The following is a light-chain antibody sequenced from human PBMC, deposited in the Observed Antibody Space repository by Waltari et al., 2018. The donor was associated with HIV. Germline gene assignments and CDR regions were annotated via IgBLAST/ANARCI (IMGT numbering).Light chain of an antibody. CDR2: KAS. Sequence: DILMTQSPSILSASVGDRVILTCRASQSISSWLAWYQHKPGTAPKLLIYKASVLEGGVPSRFSGSGSGTEFTLNITNLQPDDFATYYCQHYSSSPYTFGQGTNLEIK. CDR3: QHYSSSPYT. J-gene: IGKJ2*01. CDR1: QSISSW. V-gene: IGKV1-5*03.